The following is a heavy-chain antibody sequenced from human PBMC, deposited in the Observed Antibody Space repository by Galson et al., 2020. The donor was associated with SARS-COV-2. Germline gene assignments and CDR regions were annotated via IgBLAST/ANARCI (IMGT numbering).Heavy chain of an antibody. CDR2: IDWDDDK. CDR1: GFSLSTSGMC. V-gene: IGHV2-70*01. Sequence: SGPTLVKPTQTLTLTCTFSGFSLSTSGMCVSWIRQPPGKALEWLALIDWDDDKYYSTSLKTRLTISKDTSKNQVVLTMTNMDPVDTATYYCARTPLLGSGSQGYYYYGMDVWGQGTTVTVSS. CDR3: ARTPLLGSGSQGYYYYGMDV. D-gene: IGHD3-10*02. J-gene: IGHJ6*02.